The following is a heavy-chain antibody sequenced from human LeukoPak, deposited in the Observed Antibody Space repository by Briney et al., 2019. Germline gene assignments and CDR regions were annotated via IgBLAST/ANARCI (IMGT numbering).Heavy chain of an antibody. CDR1: GYTFTSYA. D-gene: IGHD6-19*01. V-gene: IGHV1-3*01. CDR3: ARYGNGAWLGHYAFDM. Sequence: ASVKVSCKASGYTFTSYAMHWVRQAPGQRLEWMGWINAGNGNTKYSQKFQGRVTITRDTSASTAYMELSSLRSEDTAVYYCARYGNGAWLGHYAFDMWGQGTMVTVSS. J-gene: IGHJ3*02. CDR2: INAGNGNT.